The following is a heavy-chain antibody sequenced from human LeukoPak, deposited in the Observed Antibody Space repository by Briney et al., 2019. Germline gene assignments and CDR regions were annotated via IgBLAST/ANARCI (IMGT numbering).Heavy chain of an antibody. J-gene: IGHJ4*02. V-gene: IGHV4-61*01. CDR1: GGSVSSGSYY. D-gene: IGHD6-19*01. Sequence: SETLSLTCTVSGGSVSSGSYYWSWIRQPPGKGLEWFGYVYYSGTANNNPSLNSRVTVSVDTSKNQFSLRLTSLTAADTAVYYCARAEGSSGRRIFDYWGQGTLVTVSS. CDR3: ARAEGSSGRRIFDY. CDR2: VYYSGTA.